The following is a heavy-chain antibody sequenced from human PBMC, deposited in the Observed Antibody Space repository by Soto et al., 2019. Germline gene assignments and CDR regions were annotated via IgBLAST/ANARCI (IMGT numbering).Heavy chain of an antibody. Sequence: SETLSLTCSVSDDSINSDKYYWGWIRQPPGKGLEWIGSIYYRGNAYYNPSLQTRVTISLDKSRSQFSLKLNSVTAAFSSLFFCARLEGLATISYYFDFWGPGALVTVSS. CDR3: ARLEGLATISYYFDF. CDR1: DDSINSDKYY. J-gene: IGHJ4*02. D-gene: IGHD3-9*01. CDR2: IYYRGNA. V-gene: IGHV4-39*01.